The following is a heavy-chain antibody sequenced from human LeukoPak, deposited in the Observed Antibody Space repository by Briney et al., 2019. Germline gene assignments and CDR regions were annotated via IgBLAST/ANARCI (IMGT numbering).Heavy chain of an antibody. CDR1: GYTFTGYY. V-gene: IGHV1-2*06. Sequence: ASVKVSCKASGYTFTGYYMHWVRRAPGQGLEWMGRINPNSGGTNYAQKFQGRVSMTRDTSISTAYMDLSRLTSDDTAVYYCARGALMNDFWGQGTLVTVSS. CDR2: INPNSGGT. CDR3: ARGALMNDF. J-gene: IGHJ4*02.